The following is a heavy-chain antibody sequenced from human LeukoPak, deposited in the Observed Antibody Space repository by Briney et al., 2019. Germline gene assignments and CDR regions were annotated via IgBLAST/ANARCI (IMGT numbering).Heavy chain of an antibody. CDR3: ARDWRDYQLPNKPRATWFDP. CDR1: GYTFTSYG. J-gene: IGHJ5*02. Sequence: GASVKVSCKASGYTFTSYGISWVRQAPGQGLEWMGWISAYNGNTNYARKLQGRVTMTTDTSTSTAYMELRSLRSDDTAVYYCARDWRDYQLPNKPRATWFDPWGQGTLVTVSS. V-gene: IGHV1-18*01. CDR2: ISAYNGNT. D-gene: IGHD2-2*01.